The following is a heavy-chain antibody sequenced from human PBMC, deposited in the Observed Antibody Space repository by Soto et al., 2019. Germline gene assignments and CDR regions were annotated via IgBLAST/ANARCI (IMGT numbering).Heavy chain of an antibody. Sequence: EVQLVESGGGLVQPGGSLRLSCSASGFTFSSYAMHWVRQAPGKGLEYVSVITSNGGSTYYADSVKGRFTISRDNSKNTLNLQMSSLRAEDTAVYYCVKKGYSGYDWDYWGQGTLVTVSS. J-gene: IGHJ4*02. CDR2: ITSNGGST. CDR3: VKKGYSGYDWDY. D-gene: IGHD5-12*01. V-gene: IGHV3-64D*06. CDR1: GFTFSSYA.